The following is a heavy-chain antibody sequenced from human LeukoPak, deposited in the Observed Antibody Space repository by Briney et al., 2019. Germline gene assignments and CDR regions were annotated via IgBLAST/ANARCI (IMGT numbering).Heavy chain of an antibody. CDR2: IKGDGSEK. V-gene: IGHV3-7*01. CDR3: AKGAVAGTPYYYYMDV. D-gene: IGHD6-19*01. J-gene: IGHJ6*03. Sequence: GGSLRLSCAASGFTFSSYGMSWVRQAPGKGLEWVGNIKGDGSEKYYVDSVKGRFTISRDNSKNTLYLQMNSLRAEDTAVYYCAKGAVAGTPYYYYMDVWGKGTTVTVSS. CDR1: GFTFSSYG.